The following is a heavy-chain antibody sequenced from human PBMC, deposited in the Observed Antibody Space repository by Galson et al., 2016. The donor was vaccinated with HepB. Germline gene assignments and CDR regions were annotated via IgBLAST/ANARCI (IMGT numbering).Heavy chain of an antibody. V-gene: IGHV1-46*01. D-gene: IGHD4-23*01. Sequence: SVKVSCKASGYTFTSYYMHWVRQAPGQGLEWVGMINPSGGSTGYAQKFQGRVTMTRDTSTSTVYMEVSSLRSDDTAVYYCARGALTVVTPRVRWYFDLWGRGTLVTVSS. CDR1: GYTFTSYY. CDR3: ARGALTVVTPRVRWYFDL. J-gene: IGHJ2*01. CDR2: INPSGGST.